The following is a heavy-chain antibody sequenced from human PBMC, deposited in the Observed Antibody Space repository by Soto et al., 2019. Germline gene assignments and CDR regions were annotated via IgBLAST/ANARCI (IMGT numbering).Heavy chain of an antibody. CDR1: GGSISSSSYY. CDR2: IYYSGST. J-gene: IGHJ6*02. V-gene: IGHV4-39*01. Sequence: SETLSLTCTVSGGSISSSSYYWGWIRQPPGKGLEWIGSIYYSGSTYYNPSLKSRVTISVDTSKNQFSLKLSSVTAADTAVYYCASIVVVPAAIHTYYYYYGMDVWGQGTTVTVSS. CDR3: ASIVVVPAAIHTYYYYYGMDV. D-gene: IGHD2-2*01.